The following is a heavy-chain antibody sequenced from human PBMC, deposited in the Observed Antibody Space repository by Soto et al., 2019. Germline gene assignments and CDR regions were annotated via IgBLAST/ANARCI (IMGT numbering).Heavy chain of an antibody. D-gene: IGHD4-17*01. CDR3: AKRTDEDSGDYDITREDAFDI. CDR2: ISGSGSNT. J-gene: IGHJ3*02. V-gene: IGHV3-23*01. Sequence: GGSLRLSCAASVITFSNYVMNWVRQAPGKGLEWVSGISGSGSNTYYADSVKGRFTISRDNSKNTLYLQMNSLRAEDTAVYYCAKRTDEDSGDYDITREDAFDIWGQRTTGPVSS. CDR1: VITFSNYV.